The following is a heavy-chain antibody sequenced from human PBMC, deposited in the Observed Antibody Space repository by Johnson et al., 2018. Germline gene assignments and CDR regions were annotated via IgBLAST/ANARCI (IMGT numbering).Heavy chain of an antibody. D-gene: IGHD3-10*01. CDR1: GFTFSSYA. CDR2: ISGSGGST. Sequence: VQLVQSGGGVVQPGRSLRLSCAASGFTFSSYAMSWVRQAPGKGLEWVSAISGSGGSTYYADSVKGRFTISRDNSKNTLYLQMNSLRAEDTAGYYYTTDLHYYGSGSYYDEYYDYGMDVWGQGTTVTVSS. CDR3: TTDLHYYGSGSYYDEYYDYGMDV. J-gene: IGHJ6*02. V-gene: IGHV3-23*04.